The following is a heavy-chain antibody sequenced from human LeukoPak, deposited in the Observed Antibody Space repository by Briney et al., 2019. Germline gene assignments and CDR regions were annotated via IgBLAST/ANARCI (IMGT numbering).Heavy chain of an antibody. D-gene: IGHD6-19*01. CDR2: ISWDGGST. CDR3: AKDNSGWGLLDY. J-gene: IGHJ4*02. CDR1: GFTFDDYA. Sequence: GGSLRLSCAASGFTFDDYAMHWVRQAPGKGLEWVSLISWDGGSTNYADSVKGRSTISRDNSKNSLYLEMNSLRAEDAALYYCAKDNSGWGLLDYWGQGTLVTVSS. V-gene: IGHV3-43D*03.